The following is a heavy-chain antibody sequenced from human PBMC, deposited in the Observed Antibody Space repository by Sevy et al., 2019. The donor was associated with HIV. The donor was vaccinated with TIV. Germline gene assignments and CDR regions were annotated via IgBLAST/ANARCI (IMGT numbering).Heavy chain of an antibody. D-gene: IGHD6-13*01. J-gene: IGHJ4*02. CDR3: VRAIGAAGSY. CDR2: IKEDGSMI. V-gene: IGHV3-7*01. CDR1: GFSFSSYW. Sequence: GGSLRLSCEASGFSFSSYWMRWVRQAPGKGLEWVANIKEDGSMIYYVDSVKGRFTISRDNAKNSVYLQMTSLRAEDAAPYYCVRAIGAAGSYWGQGTLVTVSS.